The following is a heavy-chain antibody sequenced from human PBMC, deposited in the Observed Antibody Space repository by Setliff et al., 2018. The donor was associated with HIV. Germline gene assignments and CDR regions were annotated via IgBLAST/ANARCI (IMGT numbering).Heavy chain of an antibody. D-gene: IGHD1-1*01. J-gene: IGHJ4*02. Sequence: ASVKVSCKASGYTFTDYYMHWVPQAPGKELEWMGRVDPEDGETIYAEKFQGRVTITADTSTDTAYMELSSPRSEDTAVYYCAKGVRDGYNWGYYFDYWGQGTLVTVSS. CDR3: AKGVRDGYNWGYYFDY. V-gene: IGHV1-69-2*01. CDR1: GYTFTDYY. CDR2: VDPEDGET.